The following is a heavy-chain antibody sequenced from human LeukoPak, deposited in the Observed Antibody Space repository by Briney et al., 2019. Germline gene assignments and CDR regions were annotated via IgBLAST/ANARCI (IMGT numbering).Heavy chain of an antibody. V-gene: IGHV3-33*01. CDR2: XWYDGXXX. J-gene: IGHJ6*02. Sequence: GMHWVXQAXXXXRXWVAXXWYDGXXXSYADSVKGRFTISRDNSKNTLYLQMNSLRAEDTAVYYCARDSYDSSGYYLIYYYYGMDVWGQGTTVTVSS. CDR3: ARDSYDSSGYYLIYYYYGMDV. CDR1: G. D-gene: IGHD3-22*01.